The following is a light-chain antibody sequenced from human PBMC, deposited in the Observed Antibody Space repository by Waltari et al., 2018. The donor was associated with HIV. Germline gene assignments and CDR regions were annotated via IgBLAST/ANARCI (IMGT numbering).Light chain of an antibody. CDR2: EVS. CDR3: SSSTNSSPVV. Sequence: QSALTQPASVSGSPGQSITISCTGTSSAVGGYNSVSWYQHHPGEAPRLMIYEVSNRPSGISNRFSGSKSGNTASLTISGLQAEDEADYFCSSSTNSSPVVFGGGTKPTVL. CDR1: SSAVGGYNS. V-gene: IGLV2-14*01. J-gene: IGLJ3*02.